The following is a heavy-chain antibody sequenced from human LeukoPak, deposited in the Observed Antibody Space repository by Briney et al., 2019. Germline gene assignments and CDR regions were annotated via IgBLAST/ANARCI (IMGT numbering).Heavy chain of an antibody. CDR3: ARVKSITMVRGVISWFDP. Sequence: SETLSLTCAVYGGSFSGYYWSWIRQPPGKGLEWIGEINHSGSTNYNPSLKSRVTISVDTSKNQFSLKLSSVTAADTAVYYCARVKSITMVRGVISWFDPWGQGTLVTVSS. CDR2: INHSGST. D-gene: IGHD3-10*01. V-gene: IGHV4-34*01. CDR1: GGSFSGYY. J-gene: IGHJ5*02.